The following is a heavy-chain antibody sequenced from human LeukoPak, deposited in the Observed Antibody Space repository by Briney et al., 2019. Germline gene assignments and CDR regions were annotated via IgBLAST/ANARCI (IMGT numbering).Heavy chain of an antibody. V-gene: IGHV3-7*01. CDR2: IKQDGSEK. CDR1: GSTFSSYW. D-gene: IGHD3-22*01. J-gene: IGHJ4*02. CDR3: AREGYYYDSSGYLDY. Sequence: GGSLRLSCAASGSTFSSYWMSWVRQAPGKGLEWVANIKQDGSEKYYVDSVKGRFTISRDNAKNSLYLQMNSLRAEDTAVYYCAREGYYYDSSGYLDYWGQGTLVTVSS.